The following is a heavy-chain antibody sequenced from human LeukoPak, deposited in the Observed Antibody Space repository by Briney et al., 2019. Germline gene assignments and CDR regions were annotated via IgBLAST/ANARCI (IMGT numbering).Heavy chain of an antibody. V-gene: IGHV3-66*01. J-gene: IGHJ4*02. D-gene: IGHD3/OR15-3a*01. CDR3: ARDWGLVEY. CDR1: GFTVSSNH. CDR2: IYSGGTI. Sequence: PGGSLRLSCAASGFTVSSNHMSWVRQAPGKGLEWVSVIYSGGTIYYADSVKGRFTISRDNSKNTVYLEMNSLRAEDTAVYYCARDWGLVEYWGQGTLVTVSS.